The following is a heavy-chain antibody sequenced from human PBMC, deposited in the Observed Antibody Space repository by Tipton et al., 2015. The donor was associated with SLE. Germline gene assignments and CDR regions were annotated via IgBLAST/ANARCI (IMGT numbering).Heavy chain of an antibody. CDR2: IFYNGRT. Sequence: TLSLTCTVSGDSTISGAYYWSLVRQYPGKGLEWIAHIFYNGRTAYTPSLKSRVSISVDTPKNQFFLRLNFVTAADTAVYFCARAATSATFWSVFDSWGQGALATVSS. CDR3: ARAATSATFWSVFDS. J-gene: IGHJ5*01. D-gene: IGHD5-24*01. CDR1: GDSTISGAYY. V-gene: IGHV4-30-4*08.